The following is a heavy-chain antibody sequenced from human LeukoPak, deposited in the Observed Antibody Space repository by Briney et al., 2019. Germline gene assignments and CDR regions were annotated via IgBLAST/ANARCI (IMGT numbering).Heavy chain of an antibody. Sequence: GGSLRLSCAASGFTFSGYSMHWVRQAPGKGLEWVAVIWYDGSNKYYADSVKGRFTISRDNSKNTLYLQMNSLRAEDTAVYYCARDPGEPYFDYWGQGTLVTVPS. CDR1: GFTFSGYS. D-gene: IGHD1-14*01. J-gene: IGHJ4*02. V-gene: IGHV3-33*08. CDR3: ARDPGEPYFDY. CDR2: IWYDGSNK.